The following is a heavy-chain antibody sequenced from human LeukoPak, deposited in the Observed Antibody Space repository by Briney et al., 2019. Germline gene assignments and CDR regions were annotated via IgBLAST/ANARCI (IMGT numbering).Heavy chain of an antibody. CDR3: ARDPGGYCSGGSCYSFDY. D-gene: IGHD2-15*01. J-gene: IGHJ4*02. CDR1: EFTFSDYY. V-gene: IGHV3-11*04. Sequence: PGGSLRLSCAASEFTFSDYYMSWIRHAPGMGLEWVSCISSSGSTIYYADSVKGRFTISRDNAKNSLYLQMNSLRAEDTAVYYCARDPGGYCSGGSCYSFDYWGQGTLVTVSS. CDR2: ISSSGSTI.